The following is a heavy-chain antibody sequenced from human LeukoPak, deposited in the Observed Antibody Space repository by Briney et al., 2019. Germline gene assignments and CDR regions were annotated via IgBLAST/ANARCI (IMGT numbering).Heavy chain of an antibody. V-gene: IGHV5-51*01. CDR3: ARRPSMIRGPPTDS. D-gene: IGHD3-10*01. CDR1: GWAFTNYW. J-gene: IGHJ4*02. Sequence: GESLKISCKGPGWAFTNYWIAWVLQMPGKSLEWIVVIYPRDSDTIYSPSFQGQVTISADNSISTAYLQWSSLKASDTAMYYCARRPSMIRGPPTDSWGQGTLVTVSS. CDR2: IYPRDSDT.